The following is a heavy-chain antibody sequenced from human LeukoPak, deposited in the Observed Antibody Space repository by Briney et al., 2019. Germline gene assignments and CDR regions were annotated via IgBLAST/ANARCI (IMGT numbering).Heavy chain of an antibody. J-gene: IGHJ4*02. CDR3: ARALMIVEGYFDY. CDR1: GGSISSGGYY. Sequence: SETLSLTCTVSGGSISSGGYYWSWIRQHPGKGLEWIGYIYYGGSTYYNPSLKSRVTISVDTSKNQFSLKLSSVTAADTAVYYCARALMIVEGYFDYWGQGTLVTVSS. D-gene: IGHD3-22*01. V-gene: IGHV4-31*03. CDR2: IYYGGST.